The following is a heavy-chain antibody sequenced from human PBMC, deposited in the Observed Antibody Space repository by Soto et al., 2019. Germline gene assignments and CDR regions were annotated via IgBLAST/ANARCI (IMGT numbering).Heavy chain of an antibody. CDR3: AREAWGIAVADYYYLDV. CDR2: ISAYNGNT. D-gene: IGHD6-19*01. V-gene: IGHV1-18*01. Sequence: QVQLVQSGAEVKKPGASVKVSCKASGYTFTSYGISWVRQAPGQGLEWMGWISAYNGNTNYAQKLQGRVTMTTDTSPSTAYMELMGLRSDDTAVYYCAREAWGIAVADYYYLDVWGKGTTVTVSS. CDR1: GYTFTSYG. J-gene: IGHJ6*03.